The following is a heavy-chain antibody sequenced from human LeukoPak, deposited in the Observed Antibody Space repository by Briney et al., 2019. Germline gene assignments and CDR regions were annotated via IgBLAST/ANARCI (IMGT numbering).Heavy chain of an antibody. CDR1: GFTFSGFG. D-gene: IGHD2-2*01. Sequence: GGSLRLSCAASGFTFSGFGMHWVRQAPGKGLEWVSSISTSSSYVFYADSLKGRFTISRDNSKNSLYLQMNSLRAEDTAVYYCARVGISSTSWHPFDSWGQGTLVTVSS. J-gene: IGHJ4*02. CDR3: ARVGISSTSWHPFDS. V-gene: IGHV3-21*01. CDR2: ISTSSSYV.